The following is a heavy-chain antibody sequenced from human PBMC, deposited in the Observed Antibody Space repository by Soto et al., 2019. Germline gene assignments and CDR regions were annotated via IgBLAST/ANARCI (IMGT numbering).Heavy chain of an antibody. J-gene: IGHJ4*02. CDR2: IIPILGIA. Sequence: SVKVSCKASGGTFSSYTISWVRQAPGQGLEWMGRIIPILGIANYAQKFQGRVTITADKSTSTAYMELSSLRSEDTAVYYCARGRYCSSTSCYEIFDYWGQGTLVTVSS. D-gene: IGHD2-2*01. CDR1: GGTFSSYT. CDR3: ARGRYCSSTSCYEIFDY. V-gene: IGHV1-69*02.